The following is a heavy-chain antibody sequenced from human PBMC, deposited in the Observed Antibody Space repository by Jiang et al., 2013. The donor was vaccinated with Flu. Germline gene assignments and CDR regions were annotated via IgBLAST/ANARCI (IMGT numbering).Heavy chain of an antibody. CDR2: IYHSGST. CDR1: GGSISSSNW. Sequence: VQLVESGPGLVKPSGTLSLTCAVSGGSISSSNWWSWVRQPPGKGLEWIGEIYHSGSTNYNPSLKSRVTISVDKSKNQFSLKLSSVTAADTAVYYCARIPLQNVVVVAPYYYYGMDVWGQGTTVTGLL. D-gene: IGHD2-15*01. CDR3: ARIPLQNVVVVAPYYYYGMDV. J-gene: IGHJ6*02. V-gene: IGHV4-4*02.